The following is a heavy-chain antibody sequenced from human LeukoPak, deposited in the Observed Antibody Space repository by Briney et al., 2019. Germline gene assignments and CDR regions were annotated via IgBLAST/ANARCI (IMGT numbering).Heavy chain of an antibody. CDR1: GFTFSSYA. V-gene: IGHV3-23*01. Sequence: ESGGSLRLSCAASGFTFSSYAMSWVRQAPGKGLEWVSAISGSGGSTYYADSVKGRFTISRDNSKNTLYLQMNSLRAEDTAVYYCANDRWLQLGADYFDYWGQGTLVTVSS. CDR3: ANDRWLQLGADYFDY. J-gene: IGHJ4*02. CDR2: ISGSGGST. D-gene: IGHD5-24*01.